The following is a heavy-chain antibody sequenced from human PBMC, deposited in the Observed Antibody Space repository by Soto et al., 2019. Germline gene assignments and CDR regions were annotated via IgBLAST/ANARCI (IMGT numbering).Heavy chain of an antibody. CDR1: GGSISSSSYY. V-gene: IGHV4-39*01. CDR2: IYYSGST. D-gene: IGHD3-10*01. CDR3: ASISNYYGSGSPRYFFDY. J-gene: IGHJ4*02. Sequence: QLQLQGSGPGLVKPSETLSLACTVSGGSISSSSYYWGWIRQPPGKGLEWIGSIYYSGSTYYNPSLKSRVTISVDTSKNQFSLKLSSVTAADTAVYYCASISNYYGSGSPRYFFDYWGQGTLVTVSS.